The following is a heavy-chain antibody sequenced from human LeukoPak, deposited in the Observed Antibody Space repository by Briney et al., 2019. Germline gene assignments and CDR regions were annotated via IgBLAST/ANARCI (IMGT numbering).Heavy chain of an antibody. J-gene: IGHJ4*02. V-gene: IGHV3-53*01. Sequence: GGSLRLSCAASGFTVGSNYMSWVRQAPGKGLEWVSVIYSGGSTYYADSVKGRFTISRDNSKNTLYLQMNSLRAEDTAVYYCARVPQLGHFDYWGQGTLVTVSS. CDR1: GFTVGSNY. D-gene: IGHD6-6*01. CDR3: ARVPQLGHFDY. CDR2: IYSGGST.